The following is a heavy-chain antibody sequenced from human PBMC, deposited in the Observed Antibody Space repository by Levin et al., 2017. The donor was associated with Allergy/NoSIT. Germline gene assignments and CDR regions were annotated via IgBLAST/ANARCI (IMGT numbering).Heavy chain of an antibody. Sequence: GESLKISCKASGFPFVAYYMHWVRQAPGQGLEWIGWINPTSGATVYGERFQGRVSLTRDMSLGVDYLELTGLTSGDTAVYFCARANVWGGDKEDYFFDLWGQGTLVTVS. CDR2: INPTSGAT. D-gene: IGHD3-16*01. J-gene: IGHJ4*02. V-gene: IGHV1-2*02. CDR1: GFPFVAYY. CDR3: ARANVWGGDKEDYFFDL.